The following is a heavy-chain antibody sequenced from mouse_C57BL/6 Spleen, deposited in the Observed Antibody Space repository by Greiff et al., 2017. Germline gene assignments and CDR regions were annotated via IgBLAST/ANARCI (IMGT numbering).Heavy chain of an antibody. CDR1: GYTFTSYG. V-gene: IGHV1-81*01. D-gene: IGHD1-1*01. CDR2: IYPRSGNT. CDR3: ARKSSYYYGSSPYWYFDV. J-gene: IGHJ1*03. Sequence: QVQLQQSGAELARPGASVKLSCKASGYTFTSYGISWVKQRPGQGLEWIGEIYPRSGNTYYNEKFKGKATLTADKSSSTAYMELRSLTSEDSAVYFCARKSSYYYGSSPYWYFDVWGTGTTVTVSS.